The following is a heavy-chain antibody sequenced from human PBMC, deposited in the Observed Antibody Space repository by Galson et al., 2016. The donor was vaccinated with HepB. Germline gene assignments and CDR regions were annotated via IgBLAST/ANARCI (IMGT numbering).Heavy chain of an antibody. V-gene: IGHV4-59*01. D-gene: IGHD4-17*01. Sequence: SETLSLTCTVSGGSISSDYCSWIRQSPGKGLEWVGFIHFSGTTNYNPALTSRVTISLDTSKNQFSLRLNSVTAADTAVYFCARYSRVTMKYWGQGTLVTVSS. CDR3: ARYSRVTMKY. CDR1: GGSISSDY. J-gene: IGHJ4*02. CDR2: IHFSGTT.